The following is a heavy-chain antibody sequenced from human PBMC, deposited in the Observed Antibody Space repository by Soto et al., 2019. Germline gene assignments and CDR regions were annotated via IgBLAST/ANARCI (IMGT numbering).Heavy chain of an antibody. CDR2: ISAYNGNT. CDR3: ARSYCGGDCSVLYYFYGMDV. CDR1: GYTFSSYG. D-gene: IGHD2-21*02. J-gene: IGHJ6*02. V-gene: IGHV1-18*01. Sequence: QVQLVQSGAEVKKPGASVKVSCKASGYTFSSYGISWVRQAPGQVLEWMGWISAYNGNTNYAQKLQGRVTMTTDTSKSTAYMGRRSLRSDDTDVYYCARSYCGGDCSVLYYFYGMDVWGQVTTVTVPS.